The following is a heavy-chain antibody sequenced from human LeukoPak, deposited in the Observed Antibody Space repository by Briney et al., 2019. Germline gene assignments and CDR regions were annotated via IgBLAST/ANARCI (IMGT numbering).Heavy chain of an antibody. CDR2: INHSGST. V-gene: IGHV4-34*01. Sequence: PSETLSLTCAVYGGSFSGYYWSWIRQPPGKGLEWIGEINHSGSTNYNPSLKSRVTISVDTSKNQFSLKLSSVTAADTAVYYCARRQDIVVVPAAIGFDPWGQGTLVTVSS. J-gene: IGHJ5*02. D-gene: IGHD2-2*02. CDR1: GGSFSGYY. CDR3: ARRQDIVVVPAAIGFDP.